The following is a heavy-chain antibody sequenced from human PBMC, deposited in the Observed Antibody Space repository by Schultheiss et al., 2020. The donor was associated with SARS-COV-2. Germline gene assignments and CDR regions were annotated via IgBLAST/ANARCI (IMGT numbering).Heavy chain of an antibody. CDR3: ARDRYDFWSGYVSYWYFAL. D-gene: IGHD3-3*01. Sequence: SVKVSCKASGGTFSSYAISWVRQAPGQGLEWMGGIIPIFGTANYAQKFQGRVTITADESTSTAYMELSSLRSEDTAVYYCARDRYDFWSGYVSYWYFALWGRGTLVTVSS. J-gene: IGHJ2*01. V-gene: IGHV1-69*13. CDR2: IIPIFGTA. CDR1: GGTFSSYA.